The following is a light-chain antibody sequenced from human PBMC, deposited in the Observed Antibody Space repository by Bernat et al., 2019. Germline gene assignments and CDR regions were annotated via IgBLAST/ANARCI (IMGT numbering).Light chain of an antibody. J-gene: IGKJ1*01. Sequence: DIQMTQSPSSLSASVGDRVTITCRATQAISKYLAWYQQRPGNVPKLLIYAASTLQSGVPSRFSGSGSGTDFTLTISSLQPEDVATYYCQKYNNAPRSFGQGTKVEIK. CDR1: QAISKY. V-gene: IGKV1-27*01. CDR2: AAS. CDR3: QKYNNAPRS.